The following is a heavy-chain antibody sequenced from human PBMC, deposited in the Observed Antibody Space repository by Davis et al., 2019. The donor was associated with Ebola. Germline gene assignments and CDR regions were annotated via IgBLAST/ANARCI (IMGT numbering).Heavy chain of an antibody. V-gene: IGHV6-1*01. D-gene: IGHD3-22*01. CDR3: ARVPYDSSGYRPSYYYYGMDV. Sequence: MPSETLSLTCAISGDSVSSNSAAWNWIRQSPSRGLEWLGRTYYRSKWYNDYAVSVKSRITINPDTSKNQFSLQLNSVTPEDTAVYYCARVPYDSSGYRPSYYYYGMDVWGQGTTVTVSS. CDR1: GDSVSSNSAA. J-gene: IGHJ6*02. CDR2: TYYRSKWYN.